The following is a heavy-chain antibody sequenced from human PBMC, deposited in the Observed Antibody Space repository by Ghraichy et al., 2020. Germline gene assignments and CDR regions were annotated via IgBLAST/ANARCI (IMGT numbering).Heavy chain of an antibody. CDR3: GKTPRDFWSGYSGYYGMDV. Sequence: GGSLRLSCAASGFTFNNYAMTWVRQTPGKGLEWVSAISGSGANTFYTDSVKGRFTISRDNSKNTLNLQMNSLRTEDTAGYYCGKTPRDFWSGYSGYYGMDVWGQGTTVTVSS. V-gene: IGHV3-23*01. CDR1: GFTFNNYA. CDR2: ISGSGANT. J-gene: IGHJ6*02. D-gene: IGHD3-3*01.